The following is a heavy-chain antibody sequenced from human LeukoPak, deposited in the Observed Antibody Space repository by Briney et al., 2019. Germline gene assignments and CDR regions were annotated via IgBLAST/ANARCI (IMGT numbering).Heavy chain of an antibody. D-gene: IGHD3-10*01. V-gene: IGHV3-15*04. Sequence: GGSLRLSCAASGFTFSNAWMSWVRQAPGKGLEWVGRIESKTDGGTTDYAAPVKGRFTISRDDSKNTLYLQMNSLKTEDTAVYYCTTSGELGANWGQGTLVTVSS. CDR2: IESKTDGGTT. CDR1: GFTFSNAW. CDR3: TTSGELGAN. J-gene: IGHJ4*02.